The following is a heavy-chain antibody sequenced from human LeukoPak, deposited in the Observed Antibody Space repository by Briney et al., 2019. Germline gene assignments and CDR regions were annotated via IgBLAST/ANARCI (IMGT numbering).Heavy chain of an antibody. CDR1: GYTFTGYY. Sequence: GASVKVSCKASGYTFTGYYMHWVRQAPGQGLEWMGWINPNSGGTNYAQKFQGRVTMTRDTSISTAYMELSRLRSDDTAVYYCARGTNVDIVVVPAAIAFDIWGQGTMVTGSS. V-gene: IGHV1-2*02. D-gene: IGHD2-2*01. CDR2: INPNSGGT. J-gene: IGHJ3*02. CDR3: ARGTNVDIVVVPAAIAFDI.